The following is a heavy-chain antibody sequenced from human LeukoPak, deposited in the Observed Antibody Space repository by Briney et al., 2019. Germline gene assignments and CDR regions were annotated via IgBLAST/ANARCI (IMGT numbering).Heavy chain of an antibody. D-gene: IGHD4-17*01. Sequence: GGSLRLSCTASGFSFSAYSLNWVRQAPGKGLEWISYIRSTSTTIYYVDSVKGRFTISRDNAKNSLYLQMNSLRADDTAVYYCARGYGSSDYWGQGTLVTVSS. CDR2: IRSTSTTI. CDR3: ARGYGSSDY. J-gene: IGHJ4*02. CDR1: GFSFSAYS. V-gene: IGHV3-48*01.